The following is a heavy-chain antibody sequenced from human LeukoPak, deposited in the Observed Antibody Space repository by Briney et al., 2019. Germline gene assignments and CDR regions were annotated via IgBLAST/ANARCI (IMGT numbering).Heavy chain of an antibody. J-gene: IGHJ4*02. D-gene: IGHD3-22*01. CDR1: GGSISSYY. CDR3: ARGSWYCYDSSVEFFDY. CDR2: IYYSGST. Sequence: PSETLSLTCTVSGGSISSYYWSWIRQPPGKGLEWIGYIYYSGSTNYNPSLKSRVTISVDTSKNQFSLKLSSVTAADTAVYYCARGSWYCYDSSVEFFDYWGQGTLVTVSS. V-gene: IGHV4-59*01.